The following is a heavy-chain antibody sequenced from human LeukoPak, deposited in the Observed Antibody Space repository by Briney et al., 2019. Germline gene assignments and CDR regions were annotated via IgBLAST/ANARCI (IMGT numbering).Heavy chain of an antibody. CDR3: ARDQYDTWSRRGNFDS. CDR1: GFTFGKYW. J-gene: IGHJ4*02. V-gene: IGHV3-7*03. Sequence: GGSLRLSCVASGFTFGKYWMSRVRQAPGKGLEWVANIKLGGSEKNYVDSVKGRFTISRDNTKNSLYLQMNSLRAEDTAVFYCARDQYDTWSRRGNFDSWGQGTLVIVSS. CDR2: IKLGGSEK. D-gene: IGHD3-3*01.